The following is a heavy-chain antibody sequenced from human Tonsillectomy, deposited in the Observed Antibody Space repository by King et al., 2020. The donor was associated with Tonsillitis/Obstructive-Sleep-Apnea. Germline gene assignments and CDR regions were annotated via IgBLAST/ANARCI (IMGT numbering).Heavy chain of an antibody. CDR3: ARAEVELATINAFDI. D-gene: IGHD5-24*01. CDR1: GGSISSYY. CDR2: IYYSGST. J-gene: IGHJ3*02. Sequence: QLQESGPGLVKPSETLSLTCTVSGGSISSYYWSWIRQPPGKGLEWIGYIYYSGSTNYNPSLKSPVTISVDTSKNQFSLKLTSVTAADTAVYYCARAEVELATINAFDIWGQGTMVTVSS. V-gene: IGHV4-59*01.